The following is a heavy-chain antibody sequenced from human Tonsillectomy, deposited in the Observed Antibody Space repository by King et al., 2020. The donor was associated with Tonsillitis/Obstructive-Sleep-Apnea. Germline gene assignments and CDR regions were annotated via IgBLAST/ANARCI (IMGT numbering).Heavy chain of an antibody. J-gene: IGHJ4*02. D-gene: IGHD2-2*01. CDR3: ARGDCSSTSCYHADY. CDR1: GFTFSSYG. CDR2: IWYDGSNK. Sequence: QVQLVESGGGVVQPGRSLRLSCAASGFTFSSYGMHWVRQAPGKGLEWVAVIWYDGSNKYYADSVKGRFTISRDNSRSTLYLQMNSLRAEDTAVYYCARGDCSSTSCYHADYWGQGTLVTVSS. V-gene: IGHV3-33*01.